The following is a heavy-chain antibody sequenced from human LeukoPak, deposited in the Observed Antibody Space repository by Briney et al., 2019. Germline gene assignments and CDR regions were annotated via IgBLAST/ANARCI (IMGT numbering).Heavy chain of an antibody. J-gene: IGHJ2*01. CDR1: GASITSYY. Sequence: SETLSLTCTVSGASITSYYWNWIRQSPGKGLEWVGYIHYSGTTNYNPSLKSRVTMSIDTSKNQFSLNLRSVTAADTAVYYCARDTPSITMMGRPEEDWYFDLWGRGTLVAVSS. CDR2: IHYSGTT. CDR3: ARDTPSITMMGRPEEDWYFDL. V-gene: IGHV4-59*01. D-gene: IGHD3-22*01.